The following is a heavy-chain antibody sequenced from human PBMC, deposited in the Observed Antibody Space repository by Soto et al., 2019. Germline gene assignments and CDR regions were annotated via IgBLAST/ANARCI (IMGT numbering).Heavy chain of an antibody. V-gene: IGHV1-46*03. Sequence: QVQLVQSAAEVKKPGASVKVSCKASGYTFTSYYMHWVRQAPGQGLEWMGIINPSGGSTSYAQKCRGRVTMTRDTSTSTVCVELSSLGSEDTAGYYCARDFGDTAMVRGAGFDYWGQGTLVTVSS. D-gene: IGHD5-18*01. CDR1: GYTFTSYY. CDR2: INPSGGST. CDR3: ARDFGDTAMVRGAGFDY. J-gene: IGHJ4*02.